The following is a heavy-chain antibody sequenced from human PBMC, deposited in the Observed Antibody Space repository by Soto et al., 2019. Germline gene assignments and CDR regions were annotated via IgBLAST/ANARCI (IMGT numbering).Heavy chain of an antibody. CDR3: ARGKMTGYYLSFDY. CDR1: GFTFSSYG. D-gene: IGHD3-9*01. CDR2: IWYDGSNK. J-gene: IGHJ4*02. Sequence: QVQLVESGGGVVQPGRSLRLSCAASGFTFSSYGMHWVRQAPGKGLEWVAVIWYDGSNKYYADSVKGRFTISRDNSKNTLYLQMNSLRAEDTAVYYWARGKMTGYYLSFDYWGQGTLVTVSS. V-gene: IGHV3-33*01.